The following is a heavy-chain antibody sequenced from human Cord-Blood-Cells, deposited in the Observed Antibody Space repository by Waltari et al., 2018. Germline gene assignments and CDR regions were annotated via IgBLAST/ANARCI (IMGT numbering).Heavy chain of an antibody. V-gene: IGHV4-38-2*02. CDR1: GYSIRSGYY. Sequence: QVQLQESGPGLVKPSETLSLTCTVSGYSIRSGYYWGWIRQPPGKGLEWIGSIYHSGSTYYHPSLKSRVTISGDTSKNQFALKLSSVTAADTAVYYCARGRVYDIVVVPAAKGAFDIWGQGTMVTVSS. CDR2: IYHSGST. J-gene: IGHJ3*02. CDR3: ARGRVYDIVVVPAAKGAFDI. D-gene: IGHD2-2*01.